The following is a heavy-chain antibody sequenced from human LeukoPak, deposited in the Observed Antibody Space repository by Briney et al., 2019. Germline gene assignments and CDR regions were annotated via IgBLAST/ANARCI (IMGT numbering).Heavy chain of an antibody. V-gene: IGHV3-7*03. CDR3: ARAAAAGTNNWFDP. D-gene: IGHD6-13*01. CDR1: GFTFSTYW. CDR2: IKQDGSET. Sequence: GGSLRLSCAASGFTFSTYWMTWVRQAPGKGLDWVGNIKQDGSETYYADSLKGRFTISRDNAKSALYLQMNSLRAEDTALYYCARAAAAGTNNWFDPWGQGTLVTVSP. J-gene: IGHJ5*02.